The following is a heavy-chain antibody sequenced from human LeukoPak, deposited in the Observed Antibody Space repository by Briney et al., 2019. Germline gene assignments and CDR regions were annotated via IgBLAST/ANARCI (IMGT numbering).Heavy chain of an antibody. J-gene: IGHJ4*02. V-gene: IGHV3-48*02. CDR3: ARDHRWNFDF. CDR1: GFTFSAYS. CDR2: IGKSSENI. D-gene: IGHD2-15*01. Sequence: GGSLRLSCAASGFTFSAYSMNWVRQAPGKRLEWASYIGKSSENIAYADSVKGRCTISRDDAKNSLYLQMNSLRDEDTAVYYCARDHRWNFDFWGQGILVTVSS.